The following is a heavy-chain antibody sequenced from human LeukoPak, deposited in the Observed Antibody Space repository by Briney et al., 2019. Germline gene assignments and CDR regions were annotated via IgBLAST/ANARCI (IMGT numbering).Heavy chain of an antibody. CDR1: GYTFTGYY. J-gene: IGHJ4*02. CDR3: ARVNGGAAGSFDY. V-gene: IGHV1-18*04. D-gene: IGHD6-19*01. CDR2: ISAYNGNT. Sequence: EASVKVSCRASGYTFTGYYMHWIRQAPGQGLEWMGWISAYNGNTNYAQKLQGRVTMTTDTSTSTAYMELRSLRSDDTAVYYCARVNGGAAGSFDYWGQGTLVTVSS.